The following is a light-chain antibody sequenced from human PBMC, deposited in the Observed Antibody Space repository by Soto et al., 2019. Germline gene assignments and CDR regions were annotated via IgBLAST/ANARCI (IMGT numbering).Light chain of an antibody. CDR1: SSNIGAGYD. J-gene: IGLJ1*01. V-gene: IGLV1-40*01. CDR3: QSYDSSLSGSYV. Sequence: QHVLTQPPSVSGAPGQRVTISCTGSSSNIGAGYDVHWYQQLPGTAPKLLIYGNSNRPSGVPDRFSGSKSGTSASLAITGLQAEDEADYYCQSYDSSLSGSYVFGTGTKLTVL. CDR2: GNS.